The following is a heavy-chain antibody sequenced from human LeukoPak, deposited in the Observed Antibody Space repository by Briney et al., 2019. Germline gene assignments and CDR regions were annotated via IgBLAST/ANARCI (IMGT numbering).Heavy chain of an antibody. CDR1: GGSFSGYY. J-gene: IGHJ4*02. V-gene: IGHV4-59*01. CDR3: ARGNGYNYY. Sequence: SETLSLTCAVYGGSFSGYYWAWIRQPPGKGLEWIGYIYYSGSTNYNPSLKSRVTISVDTSKNQFSLKLSSVTAADTAVYYCARGNGYNYYWGQGTLVTVSS. CDR2: IYYSGST. D-gene: IGHD5-24*01.